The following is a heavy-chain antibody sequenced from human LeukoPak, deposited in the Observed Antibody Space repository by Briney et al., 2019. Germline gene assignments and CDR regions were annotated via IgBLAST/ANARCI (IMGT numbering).Heavy chain of an antibody. V-gene: IGHV4-59*02. CDR2: IYYGGST. CDR3: ARGSLERITRYYYYGMDV. CDR1: GGSVSSYY. D-gene: IGHD2/OR15-2a*01. J-gene: IGHJ6*02. Sequence: SETLSLTCTVSGGSVSSYYWSWIRQPPGKGLEWIGYIYYGGSTNYNPSLKSRVTISVDTSKNQFSLKLSSVTAADTAVYYCARGSLERITRYYYYGMDVWGQGTTVTVSS.